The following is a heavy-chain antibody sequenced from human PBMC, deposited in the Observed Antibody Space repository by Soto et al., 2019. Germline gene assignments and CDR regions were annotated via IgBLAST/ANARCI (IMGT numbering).Heavy chain of an antibody. D-gene: IGHD3-16*01. CDR3: ATSYGGGYRDFDY. V-gene: IGHV1-69*02. CDR1: GDTFSFYS. J-gene: IGHJ4*01. Sequence: ASAKVSCKASGDTFSFYSINWVRQAPGLGLEWMGRVNPILSMSNYAQRFQGRVTMTADKSTSTAYMELSGLRSEDTAMYYCATSYGGGYRDFDYWG. CDR2: VNPILSMS.